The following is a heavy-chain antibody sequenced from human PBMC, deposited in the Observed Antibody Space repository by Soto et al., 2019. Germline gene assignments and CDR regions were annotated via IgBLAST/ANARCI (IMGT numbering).Heavy chain of an antibody. V-gene: IGHV3-73*01. CDR3: TTFRPQIAAANNFDF. Sequence: GGSLRLSCAASGFTFSGSAMHWVRQASGKGLEWVGRIRSTANDYATTYAASVKGRFTISRDDAKNTTYLQMDSLKTEDTAVYYCTTFRPQIAAANNFDFWGQGTLVTVSS. CDR2: IRSTANDYAT. J-gene: IGHJ4*02. CDR1: GFTFSGSA. D-gene: IGHD6-13*01.